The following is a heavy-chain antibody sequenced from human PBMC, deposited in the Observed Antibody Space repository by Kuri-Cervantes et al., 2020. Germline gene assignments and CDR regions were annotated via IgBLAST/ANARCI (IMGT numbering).Heavy chain of an antibody. J-gene: IGHJ5*02. CDR2: INAGNGNT. V-gene: IGHV1-3*01. CDR3: ARRNRGSTLRTWFDP. CDR1: GYTFTTYA. D-gene: IGHD2/OR15-2a*01. Sequence: ASVKVSCKASGYTFTTYAIHWVRQVPGQRLEWLGWINAGNGNTRYSPKFQGRVSLTRDTSASTAYMELSSLRSEDTAVYYCARRNRGSTLRTWFDPWGQGTLVTVSS.